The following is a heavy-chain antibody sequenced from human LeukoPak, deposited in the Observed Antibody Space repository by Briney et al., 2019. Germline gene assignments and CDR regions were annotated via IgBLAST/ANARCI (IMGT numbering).Heavy chain of an antibody. D-gene: IGHD2-15*01. CDR2: IIPIFGTA. CDR1: GGTFSSYA. V-gene: IGHV1-69*13. J-gene: IGHJ4*02. Sequence: SVKVSCKASGGTFSSYAISWVRQAPGQGLEWMGGIIPIFGTANYAQKFQGRVTITADESTSTAYMELSSLRSEDTAVYYCARPGVAATSFDYWGQGTLVTVSS. CDR3: ARPGVAATSFDY.